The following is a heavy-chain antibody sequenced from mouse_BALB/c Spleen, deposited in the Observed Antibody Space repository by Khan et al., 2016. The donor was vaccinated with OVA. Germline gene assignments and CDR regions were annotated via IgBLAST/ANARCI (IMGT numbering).Heavy chain of an antibody. J-gene: IGHJ3*01. Sequence: VQLQESGGDLMKPGASVKISCKATGYTFSSYWIEWVKQRPGHGLEWIGQIFPGSVSTTYNEKFKGKATFTADTSSNTAYMQLSSLTSEDSAVYYSARGVYGGFAYWGQGTLVTVSA. D-gene: IGHD1-1*01. CDR3: ARGVYGGFAY. V-gene: IGHV1-9*01. CDR2: IFPGSVST. CDR1: GYTFSSYW.